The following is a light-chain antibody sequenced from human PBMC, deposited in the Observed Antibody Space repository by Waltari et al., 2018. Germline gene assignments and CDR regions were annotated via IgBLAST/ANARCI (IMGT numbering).Light chain of an antibody. CDR3: EQRCNVPLP. CDR2: GTF. J-gene: IGKJ4*02. Sequence: EIAFPQSPATLSLSPGERATLSCRASKSVNWYLAWYQPRPGQAPRLLIYGTFNSATGIPARFSGSASDADFTLTISSLEPDASALYCCEQRCNVPLPLGGGTKVAI. V-gene: IGKV3-11*01. CDR1: KSVNWY.